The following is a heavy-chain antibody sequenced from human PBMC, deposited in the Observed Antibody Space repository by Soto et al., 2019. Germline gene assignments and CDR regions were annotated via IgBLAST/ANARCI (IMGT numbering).Heavy chain of an antibody. Sequence: SVKVSCKASGGTFSSYSISWVLQAPGQGLEWMGGIIPIFGTANYAQKFQGRVTITADESTSTAYMELSSLRSEDTAVYYCARDRSLARWWLLSYWGQGTLVTVSS. CDR1: GGTFSSYS. J-gene: IGHJ4*02. CDR2: IIPIFGTA. D-gene: IGHD3-22*01. V-gene: IGHV1-69*13. CDR3: ARDRSLARWWLLSY.